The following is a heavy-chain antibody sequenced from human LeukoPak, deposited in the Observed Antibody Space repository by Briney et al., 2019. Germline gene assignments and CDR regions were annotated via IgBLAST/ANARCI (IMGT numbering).Heavy chain of an antibody. CDR2: INAGNGNT. D-gene: IGHD1-26*01. Sequence: ASVKVSCKASGYTFTSCAMHWVRQAPGQRLEWMGWINAGNGNTKYSQKFQGRVTITRDTSASTAYMELSSLRSEDTAVYYCASTSVWLPPTTPVRYWGQGTLVTVSS. V-gene: IGHV1-3*01. J-gene: IGHJ4*02. CDR1: GYTFTSCA. CDR3: ASTSVWLPPTTPVRY.